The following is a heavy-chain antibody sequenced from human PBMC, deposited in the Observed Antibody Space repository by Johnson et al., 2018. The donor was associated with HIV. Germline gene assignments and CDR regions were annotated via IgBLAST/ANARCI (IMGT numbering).Heavy chain of an antibody. V-gene: IGHV3-7*05. CDR3: AAGDAFDI. Sequence: VQLVESGGGLVQPGGSLRLSCAASGLTFSSYWMSWVRQAPGKGLEWVANINQDGSEKYYVDSVKGRFTISRDNAKNSLYLQMNSLRAEDTAVYYCAAGDAFDIWSQGTMVTVSS. J-gene: IGHJ3*02. CDR1: GLTFSSYW. CDR2: INQDGSEK.